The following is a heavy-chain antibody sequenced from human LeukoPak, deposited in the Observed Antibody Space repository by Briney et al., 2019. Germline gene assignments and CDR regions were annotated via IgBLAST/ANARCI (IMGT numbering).Heavy chain of an antibody. V-gene: IGHV4-39*07. CDR2: IYYSGNT. D-gene: IGHD3-10*01. CDR3: ARDQYYYGSGSYYIFDY. CDR1: GGSISSSAYY. J-gene: IGHJ4*02. Sequence: PSETLSLTCSVSGGSISSSAYYWGWIRQPPGQGLEWIGSIYYSGNTYYNPSLKSPVTISIDTSKNQFSLRLISVTAADTAVYYCARDQYYYGSGSYYIFDYWGQGTLVTVSS.